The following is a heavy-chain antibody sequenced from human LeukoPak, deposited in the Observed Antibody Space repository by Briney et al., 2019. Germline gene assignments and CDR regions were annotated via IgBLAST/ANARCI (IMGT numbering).Heavy chain of an antibody. Sequence: SETLSLTCTVSGDSISSSTYYCGWVRQPPRKGLEWIGNIYYSGSTYYNPSLKSRVTISVDTSKNQFSLKLSSVTAADTAVYYCAKTYGYNPFDYWGQGTLVTVSS. J-gene: IGHJ4*02. CDR2: IYYSGST. D-gene: IGHD5-24*01. CDR1: GDSISSSTYY. V-gene: IGHV4-39*01. CDR3: AKTYGYNPFDY.